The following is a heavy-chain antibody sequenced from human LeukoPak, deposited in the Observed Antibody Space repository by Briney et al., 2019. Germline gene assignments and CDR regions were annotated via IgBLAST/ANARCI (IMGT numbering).Heavy chain of an antibody. V-gene: IGHV3-30*18. J-gene: IGHJ4*02. CDR3: AKDLTGVNYCLDQ. Sequence: GGSLRLSCAASGVTFSSYGMHWVRQAPGKGLEWLAVISNDGSNKHYADSVKGRFTISRDNSKNTLYLQMNSLRAEDTAVYYCAKDLTGVNYCLDQWGQGTLVTVSS. CDR1: GVTFSSYG. CDR2: ISNDGSNK. D-gene: IGHD1-7*01.